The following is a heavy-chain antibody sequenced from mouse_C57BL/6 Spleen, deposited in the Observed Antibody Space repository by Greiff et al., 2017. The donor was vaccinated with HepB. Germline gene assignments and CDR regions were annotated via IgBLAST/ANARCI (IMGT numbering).Heavy chain of an antibody. Sequence: DVQLVESGPGLVKPSQSLSLTCSVTGYSITSGYYWNWIRQFPGNKLEWMGYISYDGSNNYNPSLKNRISITRDTSKNQFFLKLNSVTTEDTATYYCAREDGSVDYWGQGTTLTVSS. CDR2: ISYDGSN. CDR1: GYSITSGYY. D-gene: IGHD1-1*01. V-gene: IGHV3-6*01. CDR3: AREDGSVDY. J-gene: IGHJ2*01.